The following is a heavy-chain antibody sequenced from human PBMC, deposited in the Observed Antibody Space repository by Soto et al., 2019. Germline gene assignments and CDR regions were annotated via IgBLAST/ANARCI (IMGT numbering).Heavy chain of an antibody. V-gene: IGHV1-46*01. J-gene: IGHJ6*02. CDR1: GYTFTSYY. CDR3: ARDLAGLTTVLYFYGMDV. CDR2: INPSGGST. D-gene: IGHD4-4*01. Sequence: GASVKVSCKASGYTFTSYYMNWVRQAPGQGLEWMGIINPSGGSTSYAQKFQGRVTMTRDTSTSTVYMELSSLRSEDTAVYYCARDLAGLTTVLYFYGMDVWGQGTTVTVSS.